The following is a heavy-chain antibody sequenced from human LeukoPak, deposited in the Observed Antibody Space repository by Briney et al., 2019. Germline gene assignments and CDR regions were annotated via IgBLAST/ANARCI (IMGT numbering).Heavy chain of an antibody. V-gene: IGHV3-48*03. J-gene: IGHJ5*02. D-gene: IGHD3-16*02. CDR1: GFTLSSYE. Sequence: GGSLRLSCAAFGFTLSSYEMNWVRQAPGKGLEWVSSISSGAATIYYADSVKGRFTISRDNARNSLFLQMNSLRAEDTAVYYCARGRPVMFDPWGQGTLVTVSS. CDR2: ISSGAATI. CDR3: ARGRPVMFDP.